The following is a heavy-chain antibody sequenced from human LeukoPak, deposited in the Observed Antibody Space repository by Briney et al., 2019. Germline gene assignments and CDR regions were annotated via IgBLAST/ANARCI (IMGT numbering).Heavy chain of an antibody. CDR3: ARDRGYGGNSHYYYGMDV. J-gene: IGHJ6*02. Sequence: GGSLRLSCAASGFTFSSYAMSWVRQAPGKGLEWVSAISGSGGSTYYADSVKGRFTISRDNSKNTLYLQMNSLRAEDTAVYYCARDRGYGGNSHYYYGMDVWGQGTTVTVSS. V-gene: IGHV3-23*01. D-gene: IGHD4-23*01. CDR2: ISGSGGST. CDR1: GFTFSSYA.